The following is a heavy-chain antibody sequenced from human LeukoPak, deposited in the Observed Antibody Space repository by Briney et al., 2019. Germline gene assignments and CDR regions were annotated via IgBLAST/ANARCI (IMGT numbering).Heavy chain of an antibody. CDR2: IWYGGSNK. Sequence: GGSLRLSCAASGFTFSSYGMHWVRQAPGKGLEWVAVIWYGGSNKYYADSVKGRFTISRDNSKNTLYLQMNSLRAEDTAVYYCARDRQGGNWGDFDFWGQGTLVIVSS. CDR1: GFTFSSYG. J-gene: IGHJ4*02. V-gene: IGHV3-33*08. D-gene: IGHD3-16*01. CDR3: ARDRQGGNWGDFDF.